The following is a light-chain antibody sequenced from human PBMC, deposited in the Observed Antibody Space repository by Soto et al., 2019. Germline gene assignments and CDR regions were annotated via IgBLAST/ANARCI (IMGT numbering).Light chain of an antibody. CDR3: LQYGIPLWT. CDR2: AAS. Sequence: EIALTQSPGTLSLSPGERATLSCRASQSVTANYLVWYQQKPGQAPRLLIYAASIGATGIPDRFSGSGSGTDFTLTISRLEPEDFAVYYCLQYGIPLWTFGQGTKV. J-gene: IGKJ1*01. V-gene: IGKV3-20*01. CDR1: QSVTANY.